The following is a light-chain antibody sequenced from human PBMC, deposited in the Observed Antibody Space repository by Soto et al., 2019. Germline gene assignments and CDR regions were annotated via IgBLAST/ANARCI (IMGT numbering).Light chain of an antibody. CDR3: QCSNTHCMT. J-gene: IGKJ1*01. CDR1: QDIYSW. Sequence: DIQLTQSPSTLSASVGDRVTITCRASQDIYSWVAWYQQHPAKAPKFLIYDAAIMQGAVQSWFSGSGCANEFTPTSSSLPHDDVANYYCQCSNTHCMTFGQGTTVEFK. CDR2: DAA. V-gene: IGKV1-5*01.